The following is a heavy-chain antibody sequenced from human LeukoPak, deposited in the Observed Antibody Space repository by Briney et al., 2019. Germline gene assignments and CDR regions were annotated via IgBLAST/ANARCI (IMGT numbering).Heavy chain of an antibody. D-gene: IGHD2-8*01. CDR2: IYSSGST. CDR1: GGSISGYY. J-gene: IGHJ6*02. CDR3: LTNYYGMDV. Sequence: SETLSLTCTVSGGSISGYYWSWIRQPAGKGLDWIGRIYSSGSTNYNPSLKSRVTISVDTSKNQFSLKLSSVTAADTAVYYCLTNYYGMDVWGQGTTVTVSS. V-gene: IGHV4-4*07.